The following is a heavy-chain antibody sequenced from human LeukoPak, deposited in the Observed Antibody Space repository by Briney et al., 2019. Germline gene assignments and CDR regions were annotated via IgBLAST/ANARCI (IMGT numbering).Heavy chain of an antibody. CDR3: ARGNIVATPYYFDY. Sequence: SETLSLTCAAYGGSFSGYYWSWIRQPPGKGLEWIGEINHSGSTNYNPSLKSRVTISVDTSKNQFSLKLSSVTAADTAVYYCARGNIVATPYYFDYWGQGTLVTVSS. V-gene: IGHV4-34*01. J-gene: IGHJ4*02. CDR2: INHSGST. D-gene: IGHD5-12*01. CDR1: GGSFSGYY.